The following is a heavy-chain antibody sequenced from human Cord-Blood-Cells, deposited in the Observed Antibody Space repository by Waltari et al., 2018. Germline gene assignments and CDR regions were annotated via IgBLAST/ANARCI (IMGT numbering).Heavy chain of an antibody. CDR3: ARERLGWLEVFDY. CDR2: INHRGST. J-gene: IGHJ4*02. D-gene: IGHD5-18*01. Sequence: VQLQQWGAGPLKPSETLSLTCAVYGWYFSGYYWSWIRQPPGKGLELIGEINHRGSTNYNPSLKSRVTISVDTSKNQFSLKLSSVTAADTAVYYCARERLGWLEVFDYWGQGTLVTVSS. V-gene: IGHV4-34*01. CDR1: GWYFSGYY.